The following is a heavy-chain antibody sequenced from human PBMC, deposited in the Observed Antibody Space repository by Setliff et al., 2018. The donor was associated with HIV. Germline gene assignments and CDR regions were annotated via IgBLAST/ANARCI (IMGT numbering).Heavy chain of an antibody. CDR2: INTNTGNP. V-gene: IGHV7-4-1*02. CDR3: ARVGVDSQEYFQH. J-gene: IGHJ1*01. CDR1: GYIFSSYA. Sequence: ASVKVSCKASGYIFSSYAINWVRQAPGQGLEWMGWINTNTGNPTYAQGFTGRFVFSLDTSVSTAYLQINSLKAEDTAIYYCARVGVDSQEYFQHWGQGTLVTVSS. D-gene: IGHD3-3*01.